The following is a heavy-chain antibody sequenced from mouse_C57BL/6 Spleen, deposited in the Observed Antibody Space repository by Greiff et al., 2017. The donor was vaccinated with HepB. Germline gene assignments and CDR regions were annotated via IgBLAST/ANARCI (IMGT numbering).Heavy chain of an antibody. J-gene: IGHJ4*01. CDR3: ALYYGNYGGAMDY. D-gene: IGHD2-1*01. V-gene: IGHV2-5*01. CDR1: GFSLTSYG. Sequence: VKLMESGPGLVQPSQRLSITCTVSGFSLTSYGVHWVRQSPGKGLEWLGVIWRGGSTDYNAAFMSRLSITKDNSKSQVFFKMNSLQADDTAIYYCALYYGNYGGAMDYWGQGTSVTVSS. CDR2: IWRGGST.